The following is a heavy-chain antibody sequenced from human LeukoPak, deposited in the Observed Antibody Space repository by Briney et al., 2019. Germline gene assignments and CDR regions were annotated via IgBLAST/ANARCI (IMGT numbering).Heavy chain of an antibody. D-gene: IGHD2-21*01. CDR2: ISNTGGRT. CDR3: AKDCCGTSLFDY. CDR1: GXTFSSYA. J-gene: IGHJ4*02. Sequence: GGSLRLSCAASGXTFSSYAMSWVRQAPGKGLEYVSGISNTGGRTYYADSMKGRFTISRDNSKNTVYLQMNSLRAEDTAVYYCAKDCCGTSLFDYWGQGTLVTVSS. V-gene: IGHV3-23*01.